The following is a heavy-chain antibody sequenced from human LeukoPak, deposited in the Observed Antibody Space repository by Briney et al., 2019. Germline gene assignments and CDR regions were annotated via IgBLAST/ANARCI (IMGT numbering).Heavy chain of an antibody. V-gene: IGHV3-7*01. CDR3: GRELDGSVDY. CDR2: IQQDGIKK. J-gene: IGHJ4*02. D-gene: IGHD3-10*01. Sequence: GGSLRLSCAASGFTFSTYWMSWVRQAPGKGLEWVANIQQDGIKKYYVDSVEGRFTISRENAKNSLFLQMSSLRADDTAVYYCGRELDGSVDYWGQGTLVTVSA. CDR1: GFTFSTYW.